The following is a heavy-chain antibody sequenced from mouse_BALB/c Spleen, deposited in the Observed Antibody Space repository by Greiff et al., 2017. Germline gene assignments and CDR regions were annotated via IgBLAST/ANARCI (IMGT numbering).Heavy chain of an antibody. V-gene: IGHV5-6-5*01. J-gene: IGHJ2*01. Sequence: EVQRVESGGGLVKPGGSLKLSCAASGFTFSSYAMSWVRQTPEKRLEWVASISSGGSTYYPDSVKGRFTISRDNARNILYLQMSSLRSEDTAMYYCARNYLYYFDYWGQGTTLTVSS. CDR2: ISSGGST. CDR3: ARNYLYYFDY. CDR1: GFTFSSYA. D-gene: IGHD1-1*01.